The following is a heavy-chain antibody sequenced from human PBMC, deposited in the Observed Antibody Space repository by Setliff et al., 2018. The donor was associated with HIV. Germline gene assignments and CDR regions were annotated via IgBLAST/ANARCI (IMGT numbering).Heavy chain of an antibody. CDR2: IYYSGRT. D-gene: IGHD2-21*02. CDR3: ARSSRVNCGGDCYLFDY. V-gene: IGHV4-59*12. Sequence: SETLSLTCTVSGGSISTFYWSWIRQPPGKGLEWIGYIYYSGRTNYSPSLDSRVTMSVDTSKNQFSLILTSVTAADTAVYYCARSSRVNCGGDCYLFDYWGQGTPVTVSS. CDR1: GGSISTFY. J-gene: IGHJ4*02.